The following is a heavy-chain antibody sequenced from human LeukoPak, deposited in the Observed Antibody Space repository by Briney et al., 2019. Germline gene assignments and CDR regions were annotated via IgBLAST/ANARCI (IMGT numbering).Heavy chain of an antibody. V-gene: IGHV3-73*01. Sequence: SGGSLRLSCAAPGSTLSVSPMHWVRQASGKGLEWVGHIRTKADSYATAYAASVKGRFIISRDDSKNTAYLEMNNLKTEDTAVYYCTRAGGGLDNWGQGTPVTVSS. CDR1: GSTLSVSP. D-gene: IGHD4-23*01. J-gene: IGHJ4*02. CDR2: IRTKADSYAT. CDR3: TRAGGGLDN.